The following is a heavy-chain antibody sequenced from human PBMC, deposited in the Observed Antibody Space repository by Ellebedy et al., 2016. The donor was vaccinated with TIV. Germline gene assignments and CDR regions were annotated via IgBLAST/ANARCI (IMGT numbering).Heavy chain of an antibody. CDR2: IRPNSGGT. V-gene: IGHV1-2*02. D-gene: IGHD2-8*02. J-gene: IGHJ4*02. CDR3: ATKHCTGGKCQHPTLDY. CDR1: LHTLPNFY. Sequence: ASVKVSCXTSLHTLPNFYIHWVRQAPGHGPEWTGWIRPNSGGTDCAQKFQGRVTMTSDTSISTVYMELSRLRPNDTAIYYCATKHCTGGKCQHPTLDYWGQGSLVTVSS.